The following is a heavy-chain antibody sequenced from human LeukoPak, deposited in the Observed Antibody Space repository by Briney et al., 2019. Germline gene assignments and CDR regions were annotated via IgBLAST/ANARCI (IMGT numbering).Heavy chain of an antibody. CDR1: GFTFSSYA. D-gene: IGHD1-26*01. CDR3: AKDPYSGSYSHWFDP. J-gene: IGHJ5*02. V-gene: IGHV3-23*01. Sequence: GGSLRLSCAASGFTFSSYAMSWVRHAPGKGLEWLSDIRGSGGSTYYADSVKGRFTISRHNSKNTLYLQMNRLRAEDTAVYYCAKDPYSGSYSHWFDPWGQGTLVTVSS. CDR2: IRGSGGST.